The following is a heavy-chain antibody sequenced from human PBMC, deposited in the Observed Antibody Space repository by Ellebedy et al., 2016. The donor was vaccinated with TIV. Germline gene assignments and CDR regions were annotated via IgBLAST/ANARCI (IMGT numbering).Heavy chain of an antibody. CDR2: IIGSGGST. D-gene: IGHD6-19*01. CDR3: AKAGYSSAWYLVFDY. CDR1: GFTFSTYA. J-gene: IGHJ4*02. Sequence: GGSLRPSCAASGFTFSTYAMNWLRQAPGKGLEWVSSIIGSGGSTLYADSVKGRFTISRDNSKNMVYLQMNSLRVKDTAVYYCAKAGYSSAWYLVFDYWGQGTLVTVSS. V-gene: IGHV3-23*01.